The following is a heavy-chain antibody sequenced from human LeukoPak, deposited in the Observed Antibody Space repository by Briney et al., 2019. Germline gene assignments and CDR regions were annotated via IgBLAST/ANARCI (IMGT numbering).Heavy chain of an antibody. D-gene: IGHD6-6*01. J-gene: IGHJ6*03. CDR3: ARGYSSSSSSYYYYYYMDV. CDR2: IYYSGST. V-gene: IGHV4-59*13. CDR1: DGSIRSYY. Sequence: SETLSLTCTVSDGSIRSYYWIWIRQPPGKALEWIGYIYYSGSTNYNPSLKSRVTISVDTSKNQFSLKLSSVTAAATAVYYCARGYSSSSSSYYYYYYMDVCGKGTTVTVSS.